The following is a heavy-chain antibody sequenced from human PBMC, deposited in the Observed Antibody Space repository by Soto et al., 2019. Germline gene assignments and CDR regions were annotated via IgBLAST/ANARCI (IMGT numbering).Heavy chain of an antibody. D-gene: IGHD4-4*01. CDR1: GGSFSGYY. Sequence: SETLSLTCAVYGGSFSGYYWSWIRQPPGKGLEWIGEINHSGSTNYNPSLKSRVTISVDTSKNQFSLKLSSVTAADTAVYYCARDDYSPDQNWFDPWGQGTLVTVSS. V-gene: IGHV4-34*01. J-gene: IGHJ5*02. CDR2: INHSGST. CDR3: ARDDYSPDQNWFDP.